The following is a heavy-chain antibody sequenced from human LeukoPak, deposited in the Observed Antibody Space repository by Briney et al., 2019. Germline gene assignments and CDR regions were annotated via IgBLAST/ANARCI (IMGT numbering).Heavy chain of an antibody. CDR3: ASRIWVGTTFHYYYYMDV. J-gene: IGHJ6*03. D-gene: IGHD1-26*01. V-gene: IGHV3-7*01. Sequence: GGSLRLSCAASGFTFSSYWMSWVRQAPGKGLEWVANLNQDGSEKYYVDSVKGRFTISRDNAMNSLYLQINSLRAEDTAVYYCASRIWVGTTFHYYYYMDVWGKGTTVTVSS. CDR2: LNQDGSEK. CDR1: GFTFSSYW.